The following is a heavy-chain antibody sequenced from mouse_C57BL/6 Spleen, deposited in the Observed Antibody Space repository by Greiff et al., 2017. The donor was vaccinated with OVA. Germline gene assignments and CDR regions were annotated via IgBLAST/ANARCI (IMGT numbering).Heavy chain of an antibody. CDR3: ARDPFLTGTLYFDY. Sequence: VQLQQSGAELVKPGASVKISCKASGYAFSSYWMNWVKQRPGQGLEWIGQIYPGDGDTNYNGKFKGKATLTADKSSSTAYMQLSSLTSEDSAVYFCARDPFLTGTLYFDYWGQGTTLTVSS. J-gene: IGHJ2*01. D-gene: IGHD4-1*01. CDR1: GYAFSSYW. CDR2: IYPGDGDT. V-gene: IGHV1-80*01.